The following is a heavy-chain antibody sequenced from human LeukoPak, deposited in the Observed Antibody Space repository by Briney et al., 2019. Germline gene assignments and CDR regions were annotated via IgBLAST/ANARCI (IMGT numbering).Heavy chain of an antibody. CDR1: GFTFSSYW. D-gene: IGHD1-26*01. CDR2: IKTDGSTT. J-gene: IGHJ3*02. Sequence: GGSLRLSCAASGFTFSSYWMHWVRQAPGKGLVWVSRIKTDGSTTNSADSVKGRFTISRDNAKNTMYLQMSSLRAEDTAVYYCARGGSPPDALGDTFDIWGQGTMVTVSS. V-gene: IGHV3-74*01. CDR3: ARGGSPPDALGDTFDI.